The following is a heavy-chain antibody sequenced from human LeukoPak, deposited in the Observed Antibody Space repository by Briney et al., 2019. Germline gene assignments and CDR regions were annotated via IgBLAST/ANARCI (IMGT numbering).Heavy chain of an antibody. Sequence: ASVKVSCKASGYTFTSYGISWVRQAPGQGLEWMGWISAYNGNTNYAQKLQGRVTMTTDTSTSTAYMELRSLRSDDTAVYYCARVQQLSYYDSSGYFDYWGQGTLVTVSP. D-gene: IGHD3-22*01. CDR2: ISAYNGNT. J-gene: IGHJ4*02. CDR1: GYTFTSYG. V-gene: IGHV1-18*01. CDR3: ARVQQLSYYDSSGYFDY.